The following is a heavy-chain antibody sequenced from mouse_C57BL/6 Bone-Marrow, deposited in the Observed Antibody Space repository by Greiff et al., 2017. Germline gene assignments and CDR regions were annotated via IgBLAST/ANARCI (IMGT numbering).Heavy chain of an antibody. CDR3: ARHLLWLRQGWCAY. CDR2: ISSGGSYT. Sequence: LEWVATISSGGSYTYYPDSVKGRFTISRDNAKNTLYLQMSSLKSEDTAMYYCARHLLWLRQGWCAYWGQGTLVTVSA. J-gene: IGHJ3*01. V-gene: IGHV5-6*01. D-gene: IGHD2-2*01.